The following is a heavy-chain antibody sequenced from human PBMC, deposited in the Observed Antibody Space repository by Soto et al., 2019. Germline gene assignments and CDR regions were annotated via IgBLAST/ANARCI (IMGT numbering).Heavy chain of an antibody. D-gene: IGHD6-19*01. J-gene: IGHJ6*02. CDR3: ARYTYTSRYTYFGMDV. Sequence: LRLSCTASGFTFGDYAMSWFRQAPGKGLEWVGVVRSRAYGGTTDYAASVRGSFTISRDDSKSIAYLQMNTLRTEDTAVYYCARYTYTSRYTYFGMDVWGHGXTVTVYS. V-gene: IGHV3-49*03. CDR1: GFTFGDYA. CDR2: VRSRAYGGTT.